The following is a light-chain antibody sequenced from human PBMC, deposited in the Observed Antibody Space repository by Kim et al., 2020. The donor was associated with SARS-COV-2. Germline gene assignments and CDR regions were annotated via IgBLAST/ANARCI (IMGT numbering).Light chain of an antibody. CDR2: EEN. V-gene: IGLV6-57*02. CDR3: QSYDSSNQGV. Sequence: LTQPHSVSESPGKTVTISCTGSSGSIASNYVQWYQQRPGSAPTTVIYEENQRPSGVPDRFSGSIDSSSNSASLTISGLKTEDEADYYCQSYDSSNQGVFGGGTQLTVL. CDR1: SGSIASNY. J-gene: IGLJ3*02.